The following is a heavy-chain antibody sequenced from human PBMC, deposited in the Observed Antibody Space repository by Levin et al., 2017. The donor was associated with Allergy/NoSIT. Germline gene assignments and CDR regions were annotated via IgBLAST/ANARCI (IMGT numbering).Heavy chain of an antibody. Sequence: KPGGSLRLSCVVSGITSNNYTLTWVRQAPGKGLEWVSSIRSTSNYIHYADSVKGRFTISRDNAKKSLYLQMNSLRVEDTAMYYCASRIASPGGLDVWGQGTTVTVSS. CDR3: ASRIASPGGLDV. J-gene: IGHJ6*02. D-gene: IGHD1-1*01. CDR1: GITSNNYT. V-gene: IGHV3-21*01. CDR2: IRSTSNYI.